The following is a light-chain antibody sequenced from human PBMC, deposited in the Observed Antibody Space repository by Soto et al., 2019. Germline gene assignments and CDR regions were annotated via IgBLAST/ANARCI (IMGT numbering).Light chain of an antibody. CDR3: KSYAGSNTYV. Sequence: QSVLTQPPSASGSPGQSVTISCTGTKNDIGIYDFVSWYQHRPGKAPRLIIYEVVQRPAGVPDRFSGSKSGNAASLTVSGLHAGDDADYFCKSYAGSNTYVFGSGTKVTVL. J-gene: IGLJ1*01. V-gene: IGLV2-8*01. CDR1: KNDIGIYDF. CDR2: EVV.